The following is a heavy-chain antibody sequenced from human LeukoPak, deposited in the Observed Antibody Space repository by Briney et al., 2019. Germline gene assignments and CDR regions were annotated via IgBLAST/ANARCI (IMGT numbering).Heavy chain of an antibody. J-gene: IGHJ4*02. CDR1: GFTFSNYW. CDR2: INSDGSSR. CDR3: ASASSHRIAAGGDY. Sequence: GGSLRLSCAASGFTFSNYWMHWVRHAPGKGLVWVSRINSDGSSRNYADSVKGRFTISRDNAKNTLYLQMNSLTAEDTAVYYCASASSHRIAAGGDYWGQGALVTASS. V-gene: IGHV3-74*01. D-gene: IGHD6-13*01.